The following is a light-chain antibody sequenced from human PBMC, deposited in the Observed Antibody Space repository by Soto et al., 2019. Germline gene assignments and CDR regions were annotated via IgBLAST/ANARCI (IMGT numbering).Light chain of an antibody. CDR3: QQYGSSFAT. CDR1: QSVGSK. Sequence: PGDRATLSCRASQSVGSKLAWYRQTPGQPPRLLIYGASTRATDTPARFSGSGAGTDFTLIISRLEPVDFAVYYCQQYGSSFATFGQGTQVE. CDR2: GAS. J-gene: IGKJ1*01. V-gene: IGKV3-20*01.